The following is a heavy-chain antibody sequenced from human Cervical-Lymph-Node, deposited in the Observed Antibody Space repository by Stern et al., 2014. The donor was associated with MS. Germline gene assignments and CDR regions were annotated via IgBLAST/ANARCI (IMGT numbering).Heavy chain of an antibody. D-gene: IGHD3-22*01. CDR1: GGSINTYY. J-gene: IGHJ4*02. CDR2: VFSRGST. Sequence: QLQLQESGPGLVKPSETLSLTCRISGGSINTYYWSWIRQPAGKGLEWIGRVFSRGSTSDTPSLKIRFTMSADTSKNQISLKLSSVTAADTAVYYCSRDHVGGHYGLYYFAYWGQGTLVTVSS. CDR3: SRDHVGGHYGLYYFAY. V-gene: IGHV4-4*07.